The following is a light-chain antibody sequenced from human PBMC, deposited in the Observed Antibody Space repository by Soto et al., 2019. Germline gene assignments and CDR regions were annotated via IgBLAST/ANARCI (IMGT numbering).Light chain of an antibody. CDR1: TGAVTRAQY. V-gene: IGLV7-46*01. J-gene: IGLJ2*01. CDR2: DTS. CDR3: LLSCRGGVV. Sequence: QAVVTQEPSLTVSPGGTVTLTCGSSTGAVTRAQYPYWFQQRPGQVPRTLSFDTSDKQSWTPARFSGSLLGGKAALTLSGAQHDDEADYYCLLSCRGGVVFGGRTKLTVL.